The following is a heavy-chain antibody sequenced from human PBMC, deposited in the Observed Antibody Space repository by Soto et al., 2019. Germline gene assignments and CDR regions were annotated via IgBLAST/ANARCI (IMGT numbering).Heavy chain of an antibody. D-gene: IGHD3-22*01. J-gene: IGHJ3*02. Sequence: GGSLRLSCAASGFTFSSYWMHWVRQAPGKGLVWVSRINSDGSSTSYADSVKGRFTISRDNAKNTLYLQMNSLRAEDTAVYYCARDRAYYYDSSGYYYDAFDIWGQGTMVTVSS. CDR3: ARDRAYYYDSSGYYYDAFDI. V-gene: IGHV3-74*01. CDR2: INSDGSST. CDR1: GFTFSSYW.